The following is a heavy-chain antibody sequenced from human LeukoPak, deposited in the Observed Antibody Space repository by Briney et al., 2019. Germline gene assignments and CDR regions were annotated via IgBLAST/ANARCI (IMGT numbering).Heavy chain of an antibody. D-gene: IGHD6-19*01. CDR3: ARGRYSSVWYMDNWFTT. Sequence: GASVKDSCIASRYTFTSYDINWVRQATGQGLEWMGWMNPNRGNTGYAQKFQGRVTMTRNTSISTAYMELSSLRSEDTAVYYCARGRYSSVWYMDNWFTTWGQGTLVTVSS. V-gene: IGHV1-8*01. CDR1: RYTFTSYD. J-gene: IGHJ5*02. CDR2: MNPNRGNT.